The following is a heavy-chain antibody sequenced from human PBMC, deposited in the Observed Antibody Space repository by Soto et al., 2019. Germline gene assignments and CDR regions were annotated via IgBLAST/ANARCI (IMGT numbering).Heavy chain of an antibody. CDR2: INHSGST. D-gene: IGHD4-17*01. Sequence: QVQLQQWGAGLLKPSETLSLTCAVYGGSFSGYYWSWIRQPPGKGLEWIGEINHSGSTNYNPSLKSRVTISVDTSKNQISLKLSSVTAADMAVYYCARDQTTVTSLGFDYWGQGTLVTVSS. J-gene: IGHJ4*02. CDR1: GGSFSGYY. CDR3: ARDQTTVTSLGFDY. V-gene: IGHV4-34*01.